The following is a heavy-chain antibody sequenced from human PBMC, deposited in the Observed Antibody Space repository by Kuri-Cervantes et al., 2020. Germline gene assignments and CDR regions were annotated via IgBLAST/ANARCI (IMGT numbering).Heavy chain of an antibody. D-gene: IGHD3-9*01. J-gene: IGHJ4*02. Sequence: GGSLRLSCAASGFTFSSYAMHWVRQASGKGLEWVGRIRSKANSYATAYAASVKGRFTISRDDSKNTAYLQMNSLKTEDTAVYYCTWLGLYGSTGYWGQGTLVTVSS. CDR2: IRSKANSYAT. CDR1: GFTFSSYA. CDR3: TWLGLYGSTGY. V-gene: IGHV3-73*01.